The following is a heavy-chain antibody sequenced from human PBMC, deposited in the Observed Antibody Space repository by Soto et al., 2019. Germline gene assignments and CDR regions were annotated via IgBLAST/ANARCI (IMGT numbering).Heavy chain of an antibody. CDR3: ARHQRQLVRYYYYGMDV. Sequence: SETLSLTCTVSGGSISSYYWSWIRQPPGKGLEWIGYIYYSGSTNYNPSLKSRVTISVDTSKNQFSLKLSSVTAADTAVYYCARHQRQLVRYYYYGMDVWGQGTTVTVSS. V-gene: IGHV4-59*08. J-gene: IGHJ6*02. CDR2: IYYSGST. D-gene: IGHD6-6*01. CDR1: GGSISSYY.